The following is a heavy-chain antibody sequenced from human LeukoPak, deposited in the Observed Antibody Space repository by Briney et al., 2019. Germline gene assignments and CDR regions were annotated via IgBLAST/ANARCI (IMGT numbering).Heavy chain of an antibody. J-gene: IGHJ5*02. V-gene: IGHV4-38-2*02. D-gene: IGHD6-13*01. CDR3: ARHRGPAAGRLDP. CDR2: FYHSESA. CDR1: GYSISTGYY. Sequence: SETLSLTCTVSGYSISTGYYWGWIRQPPGKGLEWIGSFYHSESASYNPSLKNRVTISVDTSKNQFSLKLSSVTAADTAVYHCARHRGPAAGRLDPWGQGTLVTVSS.